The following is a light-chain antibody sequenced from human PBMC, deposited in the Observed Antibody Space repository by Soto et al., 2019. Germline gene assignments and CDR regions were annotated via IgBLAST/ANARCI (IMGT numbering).Light chain of an antibody. CDR1: SSDVGGYNY. CDR3: SSYPRSSTYV. Sequence: QSALTQPASVSGSPGQSITISCTGTSSDVGGYNYVSWYRQHPGRAPKLMIYDVSNRPSGVSNRFSGSKSGNTASLTISGLQADDESDYCCSSYPRSSTYVFGTGTNVTGL. V-gene: IGLV2-14*01. CDR2: DVS. J-gene: IGLJ1*01.